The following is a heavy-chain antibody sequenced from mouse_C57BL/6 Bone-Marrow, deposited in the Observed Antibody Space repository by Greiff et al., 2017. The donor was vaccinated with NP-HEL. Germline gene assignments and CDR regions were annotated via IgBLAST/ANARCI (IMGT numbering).Heavy chain of an antibody. CDR1: GYTFTDYY. CDR3: AREGETGTWGFDY. Sequence: VQLQQSGPELVKPGASVKISCKASGYTFTDYYMNWVKQSHGKSLEWIGDINPNNGGTSYNQKFKGKATLTVDKSSSTAYMELRSLTSEDSAVYYCAREGETGTWGFDYWGQGTTLTVSS. V-gene: IGHV1-26*01. CDR2: INPNNGGT. D-gene: IGHD4-1*01. J-gene: IGHJ2*01.